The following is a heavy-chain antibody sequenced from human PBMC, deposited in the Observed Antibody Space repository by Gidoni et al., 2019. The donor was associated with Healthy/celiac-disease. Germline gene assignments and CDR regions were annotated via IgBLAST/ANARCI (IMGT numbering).Heavy chain of an antibody. V-gene: IGHV3-11*01. Sequence: ASGFTFSDYYMSWIRQAPGKGLEWVSYISSSGSTIYYADSVKGRFTISRDNAKNSLYLQMNSLRAEDTAVYYCARWRYYDSRAPADAFDIWGQGTMVTVSS. CDR2: ISSSGSTI. CDR3: ARWRYYDSRAPADAFDI. CDR1: GFTFSDYY. D-gene: IGHD3-22*01. J-gene: IGHJ3*02.